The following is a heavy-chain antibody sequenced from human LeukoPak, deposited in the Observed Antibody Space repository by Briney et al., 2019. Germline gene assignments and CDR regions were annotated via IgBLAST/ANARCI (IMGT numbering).Heavy chain of an antibody. D-gene: IGHD3-3*01. Sequence: GGSLRLSCAASGFSFSSYAMSWVRQAPGKGLEWVSAISGSGGSTYYADSVKGRFTISRDNSKNTLYLQMNSLRAEDTAVYYCATAIRITIFGVVPYYFDYWGQGTLVTVSS. J-gene: IGHJ4*02. CDR2: ISGSGGST. CDR3: ATAIRITIFGVVPYYFDY. V-gene: IGHV3-23*01. CDR1: GFSFSSYA.